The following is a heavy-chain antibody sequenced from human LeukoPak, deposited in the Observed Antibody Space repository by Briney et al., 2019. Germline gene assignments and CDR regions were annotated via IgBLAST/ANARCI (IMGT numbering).Heavy chain of an antibody. CDR1: GLTLSSVW. J-gene: IGHJ2*01. D-gene: IGHD3-22*01. CDR3: SHGYGQYFNV. V-gene: IGHV3-15*01. CDR2: IRSKTAGGTT. Sequence: GESLRLSCAVSGLTLSSVWMNWVRQAPGKGLEWVGRIRSKTAGGTTDFAAPVKGRFTISIDDSKNTLYLQMNSLKTEDTAMYYCSHGYGQYFNVWGRGTLVTVSS.